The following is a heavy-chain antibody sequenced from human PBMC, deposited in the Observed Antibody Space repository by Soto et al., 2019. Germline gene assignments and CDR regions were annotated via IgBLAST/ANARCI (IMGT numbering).Heavy chain of an antibody. V-gene: IGHV1-69*12. J-gene: IGHJ5*02. CDR2: IIPIFGTA. D-gene: IGHD4-17*01. Sequence: QVQLVQSGAAVKKPGSSVKVSCKASGGTFSSYAISWVRQAPGQGLEWMGGIIPIFGTANYAQKFQGRVTITADESTSTAYMELSSLRSEDTAVYYCAAGSHDYGGNDNWFDPWGQGTLVTVSS. CDR1: GGTFSSYA. CDR3: AAGSHDYGGNDNWFDP.